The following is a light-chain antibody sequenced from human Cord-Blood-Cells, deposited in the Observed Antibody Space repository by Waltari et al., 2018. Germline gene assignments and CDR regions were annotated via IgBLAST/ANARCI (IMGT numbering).Light chain of an antibody. V-gene: IGKV1-5*03. CDR3: QQYNSYSPYS. Sequence: DIQMTQSPSTLSASVGDRVTITCRASQSISSWLAWYQQKPGKAPKLLLYKASSLESGVPSRFSGSGSGTEFTLTISSLQPDDFATYYCQQYNSYSPYSFGQGTKPEIK. J-gene: IGKJ2*03. CDR2: KAS. CDR1: QSISSW.